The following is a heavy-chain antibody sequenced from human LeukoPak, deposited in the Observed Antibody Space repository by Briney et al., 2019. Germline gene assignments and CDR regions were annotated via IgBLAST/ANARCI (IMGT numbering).Heavy chain of an antibody. Sequence: GGSLRLSCAASGFTFSDYYMSWIRQAPGKGLEWVSYISSSGSTIYYADSVKGRFTISRDNAKNSLYLQMNSLRAEDTAVYYCARYTGYCSSTSCYGMDVWGQGTTVTVSS. CDR1: GFTFSDYY. J-gene: IGHJ6*02. CDR2: ISSSGSTI. D-gene: IGHD2-2*01. CDR3: ARYTGYCSSTSCYGMDV. V-gene: IGHV3-11*01.